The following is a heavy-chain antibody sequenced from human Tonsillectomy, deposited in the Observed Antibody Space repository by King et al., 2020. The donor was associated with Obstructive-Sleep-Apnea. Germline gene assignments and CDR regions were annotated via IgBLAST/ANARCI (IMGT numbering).Heavy chain of an antibody. CDR2: ISYDGSNK. CDR3: AKDQNYYGFNY. D-gene: IGHD3-10*01. J-gene: IGHJ4*02. Sequence: VQLVESGGGVVQPGSSLRLSCAASGFTFSSYGMHWVRQAPGKGLERVAVISYDGSNKYYSDSVKGRFTISRDNYKNTLYLQMNSLRAEDTAVYYCAKDQNYYGFNYWGQGTLVTVSS. V-gene: IGHV3-30*18. CDR1: GFTFSSYG.